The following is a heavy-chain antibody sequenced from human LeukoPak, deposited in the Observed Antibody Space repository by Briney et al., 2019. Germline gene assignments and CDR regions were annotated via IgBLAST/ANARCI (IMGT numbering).Heavy chain of an antibody. Sequence: GGSLRLSCAASGITIKNYGMHGVRQAPGKGVEGVAFTQIDGSKTYYADSVKGRFTISRDNSKNTLDLQMDSLRVEDTAVYYCAKDGPSGGFVYYFDYWGQGTLVTVSS. V-gene: IGHV3-30*02. CDR3: AKDGPSGGFVYYFDY. J-gene: IGHJ4*02. CDR1: GITIKNYG. D-gene: IGHD5-12*01. CDR2: TQIDGSKT.